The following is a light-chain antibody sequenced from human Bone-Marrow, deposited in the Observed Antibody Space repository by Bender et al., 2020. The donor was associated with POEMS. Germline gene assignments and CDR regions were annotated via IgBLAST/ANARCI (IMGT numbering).Light chain of an antibody. V-gene: IGLV2-23*01. CDR1: YRDIGSYSL. CDR2: DGS. J-gene: IGLJ1*01. Sequence: QPALTQPASVSGSPGQSITISCSGTYRDIGSYSLVSWYQQLPGKVPKLMIYDGSERPSGVSNRFSGSKSDNRASLTISGLQTEDEGDYYCCSFAGVGVFGTGTKVTVL. CDR3: CSFAGVGV.